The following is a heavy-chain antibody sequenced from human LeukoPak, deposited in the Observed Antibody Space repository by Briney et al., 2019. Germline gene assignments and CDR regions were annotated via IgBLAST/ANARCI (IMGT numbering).Heavy chain of an antibody. V-gene: IGHV3-23*01. D-gene: IGHD3-22*01. J-gene: IGHJ4*02. CDR3: ATTLHSGYYDLY. CDR1: GFTFSSSA. Sequence: GGSLRLSCAASGFTFSSSAMSWVRQAPGKGLEWVSGIGGSGAGTCYAASVKGRFTISRDNSKNTLYLQMNSLRAGDTAVYYCATTLHSGYYDLYWGQGALVTVSS. CDR2: IGGSGAGT.